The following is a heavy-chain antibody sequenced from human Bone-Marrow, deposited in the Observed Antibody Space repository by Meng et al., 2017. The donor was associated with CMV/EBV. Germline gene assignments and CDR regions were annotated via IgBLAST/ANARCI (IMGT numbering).Heavy chain of an antibody. CDR3: ARAGDSSGYSARDGMDV. J-gene: IGHJ6*02. V-gene: IGHV3-13*01. CDR2: IGTAGDT. CDR1: GFTFSSYD. D-gene: IGHD3-22*01. Sequence: GESLKISCAASGFTFSSYDMHWVRQATGKGLEWVSAIGTAGDTYYPGSVKGRFTISRENAKNSLYLQMNSLRAGDTTVYYCARAGDSSGYSARDGMDVWGQGTTVSVSS.